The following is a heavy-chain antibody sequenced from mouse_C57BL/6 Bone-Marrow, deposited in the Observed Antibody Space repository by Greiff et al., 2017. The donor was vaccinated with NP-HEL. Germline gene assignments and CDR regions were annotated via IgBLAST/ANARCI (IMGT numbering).Heavy chain of an antibody. D-gene: IGHD2-3*01. CDR1: GYTFTSYW. Sequence: QVQLQQSGAELVRPGSSVKLSCKASGYTFTSYWMHWVKQRPIQGLEWIGNIDPSDSETHYNQKFKDKATLTVDKSSSTAYMQLSSLTSEDSAVYYCARVSAWNDGRCAYWGQGTLVTVSA. CDR3: ARVSAWNDGRCAY. J-gene: IGHJ3*01. CDR2: IDPSDSET. V-gene: IGHV1-52*01.